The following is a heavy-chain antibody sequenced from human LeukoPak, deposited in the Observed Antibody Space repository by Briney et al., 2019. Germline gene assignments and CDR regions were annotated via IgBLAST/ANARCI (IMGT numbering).Heavy chain of an antibody. J-gene: IGHJ4*02. Sequence: GGSLRLSCAASGFTFDDYTMHWVRQAPGKGLEWVSLISWDGGSTYYADSVKGRFTISRDNSKNSLYLQMNSLRTEDTALYYCAKEGSGWAYYFDYWGQGTLVTVSS. CDR2: ISWDGGST. V-gene: IGHV3-43*01. CDR1: GFTFDDYT. CDR3: AKEGSGWAYYFDY. D-gene: IGHD6-19*01.